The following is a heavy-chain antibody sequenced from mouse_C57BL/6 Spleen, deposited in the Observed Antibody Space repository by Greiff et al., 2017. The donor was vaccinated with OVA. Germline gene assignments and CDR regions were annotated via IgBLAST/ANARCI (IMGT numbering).Heavy chain of an antibody. CDR1: GYSFTSYY. V-gene: IGHV1-66*01. CDR3: ARYDYGAMDY. D-gene: IGHD2-4*01. CDR2: IYPGSGNT. J-gene: IGHJ4*01. Sequence: QVQLKQSGPELVKPGASVKISCKASGYSFTSYYIHWVKQRPGQGLEWIGWIYPGSGNTKYNEKFKGKATLTADTSSSTAYMQLSSLTSEDSAVYYCARYDYGAMDYWGQGTSVTVSS.